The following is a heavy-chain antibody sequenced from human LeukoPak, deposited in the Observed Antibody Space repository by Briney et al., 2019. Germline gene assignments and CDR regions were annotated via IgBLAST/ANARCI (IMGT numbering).Heavy chain of an antibody. J-gene: IGHJ3*02. Sequence: GGSLRLSCAASGFTFRRYVMTWVRQAPGKGLEWVSAISGSGDHTYYADSVKGRFTISRDNSKNTLYLQMSSLRAEDTAVYYCARDGVYYDSSGYSPYDAFDIWGQGTMVTVSS. V-gene: IGHV3-23*01. CDR1: GFTFRRYV. CDR2: ISGSGDHT. CDR3: ARDGVYYDSSGYSPYDAFDI. D-gene: IGHD3-22*01.